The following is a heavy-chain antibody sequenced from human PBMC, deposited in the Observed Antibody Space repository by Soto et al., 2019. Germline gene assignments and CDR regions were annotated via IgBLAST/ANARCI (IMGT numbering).Heavy chain of an antibody. CDR3: ARQDSSSWYGEFNWFDP. CDR2: IYYSGST. D-gene: IGHD6-13*01. V-gene: IGHV4-59*08. Sequence: SETLSLTCTVSGGSISSYYWSWIRQPPGKGLEWIGYIYYSGSTNYNPSLKSRVTISVDTSKNQFSLKLSSVTAADTAVYYCARQDSSSWYGEFNWFDPWGQGTLVTVSS. CDR1: GGSISSYY. J-gene: IGHJ5*02.